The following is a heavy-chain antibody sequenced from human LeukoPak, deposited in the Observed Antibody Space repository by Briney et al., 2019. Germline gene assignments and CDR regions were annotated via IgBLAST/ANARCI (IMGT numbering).Heavy chain of an antibody. CDR1: GSRFTSYW. CDR2: IYPGDSDT. D-gene: IGHD6-6*01. CDR3: ARRRIAARPHDAFDI. J-gene: IGHJ3*02. V-gene: IGHV5-51*01. Sequence: GESLQISCKGSGSRFTSYWIGWVRPMPGKGLEWMGIIYPGDSDTRYSPSFQGQVTISADKSISTAYLQWSSLKASDTAMYYCARRRIAARPHDAFDIWGQGTMVTVSS.